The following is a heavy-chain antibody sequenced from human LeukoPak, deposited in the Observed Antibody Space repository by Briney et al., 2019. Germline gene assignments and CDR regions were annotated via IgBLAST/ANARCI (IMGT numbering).Heavy chain of an antibody. D-gene: IGHD3-9*01. CDR1: GGTFSSYA. V-gene: IGHV1-69*05. CDR2: IIPIFGTA. J-gene: IGHJ5*02. Sequence: ASVKVSCKASGGTFSSYAISWVRQAPGQGLEWMGGIIPIFGTANYAQKFQGRVTITTDESTSTADMELSSLRSEDTAVYYCARLYYDILTEGNNWFDPWGQGTLVTVSS. CDR3: ARLYYDILTEGNNWFDP.